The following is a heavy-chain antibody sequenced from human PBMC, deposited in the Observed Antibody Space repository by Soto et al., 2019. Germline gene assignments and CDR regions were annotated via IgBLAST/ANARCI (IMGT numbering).Heavy chain of an antibody. CDR3: AKKGGYCSSTSCYYGMDV. Sequence: EVQLLESGGGLVQPGGSPRLSCAASGFTFSSYAMSWVRQAPGKGLEWVSAISGSGGSTYYADSVKGRFTISRDNSKNTLYLQMNSLRAEDTAVYYCAKKGGYCSSTSCYYGMDVWGQGTTVTVSS. CDR2: ISGSGGST. D-gene: IGHD2-2*01. V-gene: IGHV3-23*01. CDR1: GFTFSSYA. J-gene: IGHJ6*02.